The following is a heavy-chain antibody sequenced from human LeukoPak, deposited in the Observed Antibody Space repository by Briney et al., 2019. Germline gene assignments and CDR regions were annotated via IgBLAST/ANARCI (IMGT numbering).Heavy chain of an antibody. V-gene: IGHV3-7*01. Sequence: PGGSLRLSCAASGFTFSSYWMSWVRQAPGKGLEWVANIKQDGSEKYYVDSVKGRFTISRDNAKNSLYLQMNSLTIDDTAVYYCAGHGPGVAADKDFWGQGTLVTVSS. CDR1: GFTFSSYW. CDR3: AGHGPGVAADKDF. CDR2: IKQDGSEK. D-gene: IGHD6-13*01. J-gene: IGHJ4*02.